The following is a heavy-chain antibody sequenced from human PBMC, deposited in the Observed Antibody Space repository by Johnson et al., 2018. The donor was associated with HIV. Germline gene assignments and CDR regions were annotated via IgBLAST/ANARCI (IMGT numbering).Heavy chain of an antibody. J-gene: IGHJ3*02. CDR3: AKDGSGTYPNAFDI. D-gene: IGHD1-26*01. V-gene: IGHV3-30*18. CDR2: ISSDGSNT. CDR1: GFTFSAYG. Sequence: QVQLVESGGGVVQPGGSLRLSCAASGFTFSAYGMYWVRQAPGKGLDWVTLISSDGSNTYYADSVKGRFAISRDDSKNTLFLQMNSLRAEDTAIYYCAKDGSGTYPNAFDIWGQGTMVTVSS.